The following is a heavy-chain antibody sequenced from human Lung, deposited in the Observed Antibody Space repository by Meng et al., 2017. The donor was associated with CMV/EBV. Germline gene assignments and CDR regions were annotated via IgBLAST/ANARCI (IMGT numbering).Heavy chain of an antibody. Sequence: XVXVSXXASGGTFSRYGFSWVRQAPGQGLEWMGGIIPIFGTANSAQKFRGRVTITTDESTSTAYMELSSLRFEDTAVYYCARDVSGDDHYYNYAMDVWGQGXTVTVSS. D-gene: IGHD5-12*01. CDR3: ARDVSGDDHYYNYAMDV. J-gene: IGHJ6*02. V-gene: IGHV1-69*05. CDR2: IIPIFGTA. CDR1: GGTFSRYG.